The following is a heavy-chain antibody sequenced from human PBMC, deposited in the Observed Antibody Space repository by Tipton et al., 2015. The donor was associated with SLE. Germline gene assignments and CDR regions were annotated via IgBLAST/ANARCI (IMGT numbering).Heavy chain of an antibody. CDR1: GYTFTGYY. CDR3: ARSGRYCSSTSCPGWFDP. CDR2: INPNSGGT. V-gene: IGHV1-2*02. D-gene: IGHD2-2*01. Sequence: QFGAEVKKPGASVKVSCKASGYTFTGYYMHWVRQAPGQGLEWMGWINPNSGGTNYAQKFQGRVTMTRDTSISTAYMELSRLRSDDTAVYYCARSGRYCSSTSCPGWFDPWGQGTLVTVSS. J-gene: IGHJ5*02.